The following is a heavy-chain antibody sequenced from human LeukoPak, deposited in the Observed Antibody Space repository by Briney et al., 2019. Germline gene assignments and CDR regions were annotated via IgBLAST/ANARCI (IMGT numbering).Heavy chain of an antibody. CDR2: INHSGST. CDR3: ASLSNINRYAF. Sequence: SGTLSLTCAVYGGSFSGYYWSWIRQPPGKGLEWIGEINHSGSTNYNPSLKSRVTISVDTSKNQFSLKLSSVTAADTAVYYCASLSNINRYAFWGQGTLVTVSS. D-gene: IGHD2-2*01. V-gene: IGHV4-34*01. CDR1: GGSFSGYY. J-gene: IGHJ4*02.